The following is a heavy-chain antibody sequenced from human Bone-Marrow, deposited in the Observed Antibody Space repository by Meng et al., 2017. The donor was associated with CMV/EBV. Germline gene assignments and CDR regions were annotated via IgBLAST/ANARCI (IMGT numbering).Heavy chain of an antibody. V-gene: IGHV3-15*01. CDR1: GFTFSNAW. CDR2: IKSKTDGGTT. D-gene: IGHD2-21*01. CDR3: AAQKILGDLCGY. Sequence: GESLKISCAASGFTFSNAWMSWVRQAPGKGLEWVGRIKSKTDGGTTDYAAPVKGRFTISRDDSKNTLYLQMNSLKTEDTAVYYCAAQKILGDLCGYWGQGTLVTVSS. J-gene: IGHJ4*02.